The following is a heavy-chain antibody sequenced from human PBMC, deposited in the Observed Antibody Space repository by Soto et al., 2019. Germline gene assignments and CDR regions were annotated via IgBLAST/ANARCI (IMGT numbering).Heavy chain of an antibody. D-gene: IGHD6-25*01. CDR2: IKSKTDGGTI. V-gene: IGHV3-15*07. Sequence: PGGSLRLSCAASGFTFNTAWLNWLRQAPGKGLEWVGRIKSKTDGGTIEYAAPVKGRFTISRDDSKTTLYLQMNSLRAEDTAVYYCARDLAAADYFDYWGQGTLVTVSS. CDR1: GFTFNTAW. CDR3: ARDLAAADYFDY. J-gene: IGHJ4*02.